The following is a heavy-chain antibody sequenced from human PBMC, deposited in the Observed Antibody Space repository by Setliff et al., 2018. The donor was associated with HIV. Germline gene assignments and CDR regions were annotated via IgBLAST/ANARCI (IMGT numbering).Heavy chain of an antibody. J-gene: IGHJ4*02. CDR1: GVSISSTNYY. Sequence: PSETLSLTCTVSGVSISSTNYYWAWIRQPPGEGLEWIGNILYGGTTFYNPSLRSRVTISVDTSKNQFSLKLSSVTAADTAVYYCARPQLGWGGGSHFDHWGQGTLVTVS. CDR2: ILYGGTT. V-gene: IGHV4-39*01. CDR3: ARPQLGWGGGSHFDH. D-gene: IGHD1-1*01.